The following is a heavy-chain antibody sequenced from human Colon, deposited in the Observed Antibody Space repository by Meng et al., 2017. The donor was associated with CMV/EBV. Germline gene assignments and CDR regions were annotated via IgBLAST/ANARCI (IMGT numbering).Heavy chain of an antibody. V-gene: IGHV3-72*01. J-gene: IGHJ3*01. D-gene: IGHD1-26*01. Sequence: LSLTCNVSGGSVYSYYWGWIRQPPGKGLEWVGRTRKKTSTDRTEYAASVKDRFTIPRDDSQNSLYLQMNSLKTEDTAVYYCTKGYSGVYIYAFDVWGQGTMVTVSS. CDR2: TRKKTSTDRT. CDR3: TKGYSGVYIYAFDV. CDR1: GGSVYSYY.